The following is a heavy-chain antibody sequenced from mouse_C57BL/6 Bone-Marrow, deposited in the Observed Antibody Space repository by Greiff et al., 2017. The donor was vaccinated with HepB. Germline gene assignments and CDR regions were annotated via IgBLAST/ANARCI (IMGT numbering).Heavy chain of an antibody. CDR1: GFTFSSYA. CDR3: ARGGYY. V-gene: IGHV5-4*01. J-gene: IGHJ3*01. Sequence: EVQRVESGGGLVKPGGSLKLSCAASGFTFSSYAMSWVRQTPEKRLEWVATISDGGSYTYYPDNVKGRFTISRDNAKNNLYLQMSHLKSEDTAMYYCARGGYYWGQGTLVTVSA. D-gene: IGHD2-2*01. CDR2: ISDGGSYT.